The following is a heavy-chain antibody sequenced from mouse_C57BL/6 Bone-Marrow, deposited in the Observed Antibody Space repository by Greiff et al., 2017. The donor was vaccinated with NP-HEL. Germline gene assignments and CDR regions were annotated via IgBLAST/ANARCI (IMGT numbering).Heavy chain of an antibody. J-gene: IGHJ1*03. Sequence: DVKLQESGPVLVKPGASVKMSCKASGYTFTDYYMNWVKQSHGKSLEWIGVINPYNGGTSYNQKFKGKATLTVDKSSSTAYMELNSLTSEDSAVYYCARKRGAKSYWYFDVWGTGTTVTVSS. CDR3: ARKRGAKSYWYFDV. V-gene: IGHV1-19*01. CDR2: INPYNGGT. D-gene: IGHD3-1*01. CDR1: GYTFTDYY.